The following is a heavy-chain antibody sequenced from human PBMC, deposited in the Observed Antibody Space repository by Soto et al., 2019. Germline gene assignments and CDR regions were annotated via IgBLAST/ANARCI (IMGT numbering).Heavy chain of an antibody. CDR1: GGYISGGYYS. V-gene: IGHV4-30-2*01. Sequence: PSETLSLTCAVSGGYISGGYYSWSWIRQPPGKGLEWIGFIYNSGSTYYNSSLKSRVTISVDRSKNQFSLKLTSVTAADTAVYYCARAFVTMFRGVPHYYGMDVWGQGTTVTVSS. CDR2: IYNSGST. D-gene: IGHD3-10*01. CDR3: ARAFVTMFRGVPHYYGMDV. J-gene: IGHJ6*02.